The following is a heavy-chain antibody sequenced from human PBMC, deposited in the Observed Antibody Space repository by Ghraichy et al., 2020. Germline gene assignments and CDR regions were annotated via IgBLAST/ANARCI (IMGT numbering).Heavy chain of an antibody. V-gene: IGHV3-21*01. CDR2: ISSSSSYI. J-gene: IGHJ4*02. D-gene: IGHD6-19*01. Sequence: GGSLRLSCAASGFTFSSYSMNWVRQAPGKGLEWVSSISSSSSYIYYADSVKGRFTISRDNAKNSLYLQMNSLRAEDTAVYYCARDSSGWQVFDYWGQGTLVTVSS. CDR3: ARDSSGWQVFDY. CDR1: GFTFSSYS.